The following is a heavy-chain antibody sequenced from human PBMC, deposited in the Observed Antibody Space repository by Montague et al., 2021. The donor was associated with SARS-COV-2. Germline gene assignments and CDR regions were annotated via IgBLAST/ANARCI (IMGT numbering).Heavy chain of an antibody. CDR3: SRSRAVGTGDY. D-gene: IGHD7-27*01. Sequence: SLRLSCAGSGCTFSIYNINWVRQAPGRGLEWVASVSSRNDTWSGDVVKGRFTTSRDNAQNSVSLQLDSLRADDTAMYYCSRSRAVGTGDYWGQGTLVTVSS. CDR1: GCTFSIYN. J-gene: IGHJ4*02. V-gene: IGHV3-21*06. CDR2: VSSRNDT.